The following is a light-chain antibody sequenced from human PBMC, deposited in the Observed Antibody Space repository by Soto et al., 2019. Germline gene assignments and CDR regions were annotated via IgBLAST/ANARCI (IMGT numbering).Light chain of an antibody. J-gene: IGKJ1*01. V-gene: IGKV1-39*01. CDR1: QTIDTY. CDR2: AAT. CDR3: QQNFNFPRT. Sequence: DIQLTQSPSSLSASVGDRVTITCRASQTIDTYLNWYQHKPGTAPKVLIYAATYLQNGVPSRFSGTGSGADFTLTISSLQTEDFATYYCQQNFNFPRTFGQGTKVDIK.